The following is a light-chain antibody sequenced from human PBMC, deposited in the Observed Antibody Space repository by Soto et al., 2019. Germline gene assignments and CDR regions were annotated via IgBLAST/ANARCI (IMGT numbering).Light chain of an antibody. CDR3: AAWDDSPNYV. Sequence: QSALTQPPSASGTPGQRVTISCSGSSSNIGSNTVNWYQQLPGTAPKLLIYSNNQRPSGVPDRFSGSKSGTSASLAISGLQSEDEADYYCAAWDDSPNYVFGTGTRSPS. V-gene: IGLV1-44*01. CDR2: SNN. J-gene: IGLJ1*01. CDR1: SSNIGSNT.